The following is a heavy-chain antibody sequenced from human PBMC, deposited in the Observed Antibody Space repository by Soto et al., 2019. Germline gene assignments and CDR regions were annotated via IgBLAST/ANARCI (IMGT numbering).Heavy chain of an antibody. CDR2: INPSGGST. D-gene: IGHD3-22*01. CDR3: ARDREQLSHDSSGRPRLAFDI. Sequence: ASVKVSCKASGYTFTSYYMHWVRQAPGQGLEWMGIINPSGGSTSYAQKFQGRVTMTRDTSTSTVYMELSSLRSEDTAVYYCARDREQLSHDSSGRPRLAFDIWGQGTMVTVSS. V-gene: IGHV1-46*01. J-gene: IGHJ3*02. CDR1: GYTFTSYY.